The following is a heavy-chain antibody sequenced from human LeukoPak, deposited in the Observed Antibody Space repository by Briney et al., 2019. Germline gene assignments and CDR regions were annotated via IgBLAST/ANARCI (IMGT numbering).Heavy chain of an antibody. Sequence: ASVKVSCKASGYTLTGYYMHWVRQAPGQGLEWMGRINPNSGGTNYAQKFQGRVTMTRDTSISTAYMELSRLRSDDTAVYYCARIPIAEHYYYYGMDVWGQGTTVTVSS. CDR1: GYTLTGYY. D-gene: IGHD6-13*01. CDR2: INPNSGGT. J-gene: IGHJ6*02. CDR3: ARIPIAEHYYYYGMDV. V-gene: IGHV1-2*06.